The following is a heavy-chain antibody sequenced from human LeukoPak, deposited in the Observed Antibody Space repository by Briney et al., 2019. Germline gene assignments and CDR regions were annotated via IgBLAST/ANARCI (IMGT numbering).Heavy chain of an antibody. CDR3: ARTSGSYYRVPFQH. V-gene: IGHV4-34*01. D-gene: IGHD1-26*01. Sequence: SETLSLTCAVYGGSFSGYYWSWIRQPPGKGLEWIGEINHSGSTNYNPSLKSRVTISVDTSKNQFSLKLSSVTAADTAVYYCARTSGSYYRVPFQHWGQGTLVTVSS. J-gene: IGHJ1*01. CDR2: INHSGST. CDR1: GGSFSGYY.